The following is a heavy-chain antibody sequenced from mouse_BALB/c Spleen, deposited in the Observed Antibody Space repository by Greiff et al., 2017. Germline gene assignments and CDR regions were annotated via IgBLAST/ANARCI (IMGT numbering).Heavy chain of an antibody. V-gene: IGHV2-2*02. CDR1: GFSLTSYG. CDR3: ARGGKPTYYAMDY. CDR2: TWSGGST. J-gene: IGHJ4*01. Sequence: QVQLQQSGPGLVQPSQSLSITCTVSGFSLTSYGVHWVRQSPRKGLEWLGVTWSGGSTDYNAAFISRLSISKDNSKSQVFFKMNSLQANDTAIYYCARGGKPTYYAMDYWGQGTSVTVSS. D-gene: IGHD2-1*01.